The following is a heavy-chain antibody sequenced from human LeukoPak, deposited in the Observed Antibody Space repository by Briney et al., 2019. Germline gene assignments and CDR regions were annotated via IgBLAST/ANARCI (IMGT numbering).Heavy chain of an antibody. J-gene: IGHJ4*02. CDR2: IYYSGST. D-gene: IGHD3-10*01. V-gene: IGHV4-59*01. CDR1: GGSISSYY. Sequence: SETLSLTCTVSGGSISSYYWSWIRQPPGKGLEWIGYIYYSGSTNYNPSLKSQVTISIDTSKNQFSLNLSFVTATDTAVYYCARRGGSGRAFDYWGQGTLVTVSS. CDR3: ARRGGSGRAFDY.